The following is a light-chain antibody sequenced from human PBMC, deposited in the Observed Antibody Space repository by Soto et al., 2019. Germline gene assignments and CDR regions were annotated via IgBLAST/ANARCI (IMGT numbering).Light chain of an antibody. CDR3: SAFTCTTYV. CDR1: SSDVGGNKY. CDR2: DVS. V-gene: IGLV2-14*03. J-gene: IGLJ1*01. Sequence: QSALTQPASVSGSPGQSITISCTGTSSDVGGNKYVSWYQHSPGKAPKLMICDVSNRPSGVSNRFSGSKSGNTASLTISGLQAEDEADYYCSAFTCTTYVFGTGTKVTVL.